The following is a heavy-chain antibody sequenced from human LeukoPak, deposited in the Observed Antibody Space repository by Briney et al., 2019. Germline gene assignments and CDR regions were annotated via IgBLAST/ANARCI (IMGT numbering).Heavy chain of an antibody. V-gene: IGHV3-23*01. Sequence: PGGSLRLSCAASGFTLSSYAMSWVRQAPGKGLEWVSSISGGHGGTYYADSVKGRFTISRDDSKNTLYLQVNSLRAEDTAVYYCAKGFYDNSASGVFDIWGQGTMVTVSS. J-gene: IGHJ3*02. CDR2: ISGGHGGT. CDR3: AKGFYDNSASGVFDI. CDR1: GFTLSSYA. D-gene: IGHD3-22*01.